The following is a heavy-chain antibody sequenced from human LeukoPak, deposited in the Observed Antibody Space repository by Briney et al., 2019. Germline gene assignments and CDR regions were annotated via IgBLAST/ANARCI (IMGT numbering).Heavy chain of an antibody. CDR1: GYSISSGYY. CDR2: IYTSGST. V-gene: IGHV4-38-2*02. J-gene: IGHJ4*02. CDR3: AREFSSGWQYFDY. Sequence: PSETLSLTCAVSGYSISSGYYWGWIRQPPGKGLEWIGRIYTSGSTNYNPSLKSRVTMSVDTSKNQFSLKLSSVTAADTAVYYCAREFSSGWQYFDYWGQGTLVTVSS. D-gene: IGHD6-19*01.